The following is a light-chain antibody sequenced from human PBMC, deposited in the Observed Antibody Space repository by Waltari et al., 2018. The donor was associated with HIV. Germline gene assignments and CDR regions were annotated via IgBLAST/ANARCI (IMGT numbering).Light chain of an antibody. CDR2: EVS. CDR1: SSDVGGYKY. Sequence: QSALTQPPSASGSPGQSVTISCTGTSSDVGGYKYVSWYQQHPGKAPKLMIYEVSKRPSGVPERFSGSKSGNTASLTVSGLQAEDEADYYCSSYAGRNNYVFGTGTKVTVL. J-gene: IGLJ1*01. V-gene: IGLV2-8*01. CDR3: SSYAGRNNYV.